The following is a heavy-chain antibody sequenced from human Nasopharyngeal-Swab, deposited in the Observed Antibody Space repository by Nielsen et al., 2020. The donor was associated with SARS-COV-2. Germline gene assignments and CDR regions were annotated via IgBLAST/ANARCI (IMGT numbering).Heavy chain of an antibody. D-gene: IGHD2-21*01. CDR2: ISGDAFGTT. J-gene: IGHJ6*02. CDR3: ARGDSF. CDR1: GFTFTTNA. V-gene: IGHV3-23*01. Sequence: GESLKISCAASGFTFTTNAMSWVRQAPGKGLEWVSAISGDAFGTTFYADSVRGRFTISRDNSKNTLYLQMNSLRGEDTAVYYCARGDSFWGQGTTVTVSS.